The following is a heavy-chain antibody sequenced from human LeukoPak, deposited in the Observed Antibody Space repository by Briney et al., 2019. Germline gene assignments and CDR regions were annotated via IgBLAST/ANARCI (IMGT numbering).Heavy chain of an antibody. V-gene: IGHV3-20*04. J-gene: IGHJ6*03. CDR3: ARETSSSPYYYYYYMDV. CDR2: INWNGGST. Sequence: GGSLRLSCAASGFTFDDYGMSWVRQAPGKGLEWVSGINWNGGSTGYADSVKGRFTISRDNAKNSLYLQMNSLRAEDTALYYCARETSSSPYYYYYYMDVWGKGTTVTVSS. D-gene: IGHD6-6*01. CDR1: GFTFDDYG.